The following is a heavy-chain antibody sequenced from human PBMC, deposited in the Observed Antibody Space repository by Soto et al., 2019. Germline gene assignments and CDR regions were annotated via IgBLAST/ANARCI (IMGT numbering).Heavy chain of an antibody. J-gene: IGHJ6*02. D-gene: IGHD6-13*01. V-gene: IGHV4-59*01. CDR1: GGSISSYY. Sequence: SETLSLTCTVSGGSISSYYWSWIRQPPGKGLEWIGYVHDSWGSHYNPSLKSRVAISLDTSKSQFSLRSDDTAVYYYAREVAAAPLYYYYYSGMDVWGQGTTVTVSS. CDR2: VHDSWGS. CDR3: AREVAAAPLYYYYYSGMDV.